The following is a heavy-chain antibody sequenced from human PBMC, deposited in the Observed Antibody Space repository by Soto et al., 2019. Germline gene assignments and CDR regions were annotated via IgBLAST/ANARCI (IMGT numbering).Heavy chain of an antibody. V-gene: IGHV4-59*08. CDR3: ASSPTVIPIYFDY. J-gene: IGHJ4*02. D-gene: IGHD4-17*01. CDR1: GGSISSYY. CDR2: IYYSGST. Sequence: SETLSLTCTVSGGSISSYYWSWIRQPPGKGLEWIGYIYYSGSTNYNPSLKSRVTISVDTSKNQFSLKLNSVTAADTAVYFCASSPTVIPIYFDYWGQGTLVTVSS.